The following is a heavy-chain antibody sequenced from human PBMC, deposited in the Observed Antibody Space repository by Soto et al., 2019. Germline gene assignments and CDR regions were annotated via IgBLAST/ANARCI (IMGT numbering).Heavy chain of an antibody. J-gene: IGHJ5*02. CDR2: INHSGST. CDR3: ARGMRLGRLLGWFDP. V-gene: IGHV4-34*01. D-gene: IGHD3-16*01. CDR1: GGSISGYY. Sequence: TLSLTCAVYGGSISGYYCSWIRQPPGKGLEWIGEINHSGSTNYNPSLKSRVTISVDTSKNQFSLKLSSVTAADTAVYYCARGMRLGRLLGWFDPWGQGTLVTVSS.